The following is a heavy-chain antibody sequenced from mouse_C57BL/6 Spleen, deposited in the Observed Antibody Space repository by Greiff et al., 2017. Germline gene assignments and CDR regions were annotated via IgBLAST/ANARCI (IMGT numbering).Heavy chain of an antibody. Sequence: QSGAELVRPGASVKLSCTASGFNINDYYMHWVKQRPEQGLEWIGRIDPEDGDTEYAPKFQGKATMTADTSSTTAYLQLSSLTSEDTAVYYCTPANYYGSSYEYFDVWGTGTTVTVSS. D-gene: IGHD1-1*01. CDR2: IDPEDGDT. CDR1: GFNINDYY. J-gene: IGHJ1*03. V-gene: IGHV14-1*01. CDR3: TPANYYGSSYEYFDV.